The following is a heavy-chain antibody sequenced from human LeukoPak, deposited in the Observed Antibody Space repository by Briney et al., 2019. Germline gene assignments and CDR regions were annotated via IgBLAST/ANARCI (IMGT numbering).Heavy chain of an antibody. V-gene: IGHV3-23*01. CDR3: AKEHIEMATDY. J-gene: IGHJ4*02. CDR1: GFTFSNYA. Sequence: GGSLRLSCVASGFTFSNYAMSWVRQAPGKGLEWVSAISDDGGSTYYADSVKGRFTISRDNSKNTLYLQMNSLRAEDTAVYYCAKEHIEMATDYWGQGTLVTVSS. CDR2: ISDDGGST. D-gene: IGHD5-24*01.